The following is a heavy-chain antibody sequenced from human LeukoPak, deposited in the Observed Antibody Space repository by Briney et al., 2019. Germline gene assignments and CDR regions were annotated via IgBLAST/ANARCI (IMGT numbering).Heavy chain of an antibody. CDR2: ISGSGGST. CDR3: ANSNLGYCSSTSCYPVDY. Sequence: GESLKISCAASGFTFSSYAMSWVRQAPGKGLEWVSAISGSGGSTYYADSVKGRFTISRDNSKNTLCLQMNSLRAEDTAVYYCANSNLGYCSSTSCYPVDYWGQGTLVTVSS. V-gene: IGHV3-23*01. CDR1: GFTFSSYA. D-gene: IGHD2-2*01. J-gene: IGHJ4*02.